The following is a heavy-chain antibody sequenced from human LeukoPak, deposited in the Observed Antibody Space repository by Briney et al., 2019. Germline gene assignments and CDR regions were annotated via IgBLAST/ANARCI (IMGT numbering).Heavy chain of an antibody. CDR1: GFTFSSYA. CDR2: ISYDGSNK. Sequence: GGSLRLSCAASGFTFSSYAMHWVRQAPGKGLEWVAVISYDGSNKYYADSVKGRFTISKDNAKNSLYLQMNSLRAEDTAVYYCARAGVPAAIGWFDPWGQGTLVTVSS. V-gene: IGHV3-30*04. CDR3: ARAGVPAAIGWFDP. D-gene: IGHD2-2*02. J-gene: IGHJ5*02.